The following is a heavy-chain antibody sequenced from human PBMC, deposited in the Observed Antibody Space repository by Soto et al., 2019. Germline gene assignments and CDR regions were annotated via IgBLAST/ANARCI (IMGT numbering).Heavy chain of an antibody. Sequence: PSETLSLTCTVSGGSISSYYWSWIRQPPGKGLEWIGYIYYSGSTNYNPSLKSRVTISVDTSKNQFSLKLSSVTAADTAVYYCARVGGKYGSGSYDYWGQGTLVTVSS. D-gene: IGHD6-19*01. CDR1: GGSISSYY. V-gene: IGHV4-59*01. J-gene: IGHJ4*02. CDR2: IYYSGST. CDR3: ARVGGKYGSGSYDY.